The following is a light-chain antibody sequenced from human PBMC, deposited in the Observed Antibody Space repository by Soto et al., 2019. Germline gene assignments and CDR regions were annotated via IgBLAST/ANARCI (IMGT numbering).Light chain of an antibody. CDR1: QSISTNY. J-gene: IGKJ5*01. CDR2: AAS. CDR3: QQYGRT. Sequence: EIVLTQSPGTLSLSPGERATLSCRASQSISTNYLAWYQQKPGQAPRLLLYAASNRVTGIPDRFSGSGSGTDFTLTINRLEPEDFALYYCQQYGRTFGQGTCLEIK. V-gene: IGKV3-20*01.